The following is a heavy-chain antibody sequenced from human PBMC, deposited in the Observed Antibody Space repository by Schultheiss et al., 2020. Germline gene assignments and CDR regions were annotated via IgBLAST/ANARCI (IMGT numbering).Heavy chain of an antibody. D-gene: IGHD1-14*01. J-gene: IGHJ4*02. CDR3: ARASGWNHVFFDY. CDR1: GGSVSSSNW. Sequence: SETLSLTCTVSGGSVSSSNWWSWVRQPPGKGLEWIGYIYYSGSTYYNPSLKSRVTISVDTSRIQFSLKLSSVTAADTAVYYCARASGWNHVFFDYWGQGTLVTVAS. CDR2: IYYSGST. V-gene: IGHV4-4*02.